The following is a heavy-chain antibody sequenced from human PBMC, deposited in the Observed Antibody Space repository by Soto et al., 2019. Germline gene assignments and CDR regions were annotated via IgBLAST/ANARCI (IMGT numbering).Heavy chain of an antibody. CDR2: IYYSGNT. J-gene: IGHJ4*02. Sequence: PSETLSLTCIVSGGSISSYYWNWIRQPPGKGLEWIGYIYYSGNTNYNPSLQSRVTISVDTSKNQFSLKLNSVTAADTAVYYCARLYGFSGFDYWGQGTLVTVSS. D-gene: IGHD6-25*01. CDR1: GGSISSYY. CDR3: ARLYGFSGFDY. V-gene: IGHV4-59*01.